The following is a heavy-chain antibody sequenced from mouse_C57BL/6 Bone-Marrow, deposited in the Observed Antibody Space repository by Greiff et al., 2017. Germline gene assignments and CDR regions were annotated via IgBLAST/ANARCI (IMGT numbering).Heavy chain of an antibody. CDR2: IDPSDSYT. CDR1: GYTFTSYW. D-gene: IGHD1-1*01. CDR3: ARYYGSSYWYFDV. J-gene: IGHJ1*03. V-gene: IGHV1-69*01. Sequence: QVQLQQPGAELVMPGASVKLSCKASGYTFTSYWMHWVKQRPGQGLEWIGEIDPSDSYTNYNQKFKGKSTLTVDKSSSTAYLQLSSLTSEDSAVYYCARYYGSSYWYFDVWGTGTTVTGSS.